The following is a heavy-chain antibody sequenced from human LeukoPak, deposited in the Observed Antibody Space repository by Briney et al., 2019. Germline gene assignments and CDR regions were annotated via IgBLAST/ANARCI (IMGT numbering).Heavy chain of an antibody. J-gene: IGHJ3*02. D-gene: IGHD3-16*01. CDR1: GSTFSIFS. CDR2: ISSSGATI. V-gene: IGHV3-48*03. CDR3: ARDLVSGAYTFDI. Sequence: GGSLRLSCAASGSTFSIFSTYDFNWVRQAPGKGLEWVSYISSSGATIYYADSVKGRFTVSRDNAKNSLYLQMNSLRAEDTAIYYCARDLVSGAYTFDIWGHGTMVTVSS.